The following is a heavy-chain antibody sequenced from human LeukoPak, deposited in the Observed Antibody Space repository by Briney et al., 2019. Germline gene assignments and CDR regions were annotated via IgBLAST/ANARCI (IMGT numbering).Heavy chain of an antibody. CDR1: GGTFSSYT. J-gene: IGHJ4*02. CDR3: AYCGGDCYATRDFDY. Sequence: SVKVSCKASGGTFSSYTISWVRQAPGQGLEWMGRIIPILDIANYAQKFQGGVTITADKSTSTAYMELSSLRSEDTAVYYCAYCGGDCYATRDFDYWGQGTLVTVSS. V-gene: IGHV1-69*02. D-gene: IGHD2-21*01. CDR2: IIPILDIA.